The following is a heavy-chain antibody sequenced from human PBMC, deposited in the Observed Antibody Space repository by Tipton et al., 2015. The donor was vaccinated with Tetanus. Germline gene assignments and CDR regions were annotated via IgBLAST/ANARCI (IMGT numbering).Heavy chain of an antibody. CDR3: AKDCITGICYPEH. J-gene: IGHJ4*02. CDR1: GFPFSSSA. D-gene: IGHD2-8*01. Sequence: SLRLSCAASGFPFSSSAMSWVRQTPGGGLEWVSTISSTGGKTYYADSVKGRFTISRDNSKNTQFLQLDSLRVEDTAIYFCAKDCITGICYPEHWGQGTLVTVSS. CDR2: ISSTGGKT. V-gene: IGHV3-23*01.